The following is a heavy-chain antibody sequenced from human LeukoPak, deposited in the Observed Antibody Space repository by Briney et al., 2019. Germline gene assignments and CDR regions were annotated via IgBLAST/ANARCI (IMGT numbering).Heavy chain of an antibody. J-gene: IGHJ4*02. D-gene: IGHD3-22*01. CDR1: GGPTTSYY. V-gene: IGHV4-59*01. Sequence: PSETLSLTCTVSGGPTTSYYWSWIRQPPGKGPEWIGYIYYSGSTNYNPSLKSRVTISVDTSKNQFSLKLSSLTAADTAVYYCARDTSGYRRGSFDYWGQGTLVTVSS. CDR3: ARDTSGYRRGSFDY. CDR2: IYYSGST.